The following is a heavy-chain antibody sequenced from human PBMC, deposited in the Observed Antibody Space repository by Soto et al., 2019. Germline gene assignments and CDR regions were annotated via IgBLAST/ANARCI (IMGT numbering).Heavy chain of an antibody. CDR2: ISSSSSYI. V-gene: IGHV3-21*01. D-gene: IGHD6-13*01. J-gene: IGHJ4*02. CDR1: GFTFSSYS. Sequence: GSLRLSCASSGFTFSSYSRNWVRQAPGKGLEWVSSISSSSSYIYYADSVKGRFTISRDNAKNSLYLQMNSLRAEDTAVYYCARGVAAAGSDSWGQGTLVTVSS. CDR3: ARGVAAAGSDS.